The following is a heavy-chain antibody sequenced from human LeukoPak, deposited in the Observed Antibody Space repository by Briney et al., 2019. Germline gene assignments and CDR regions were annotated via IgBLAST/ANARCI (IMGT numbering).Heavy chain of an antibody. CDR2: INPSGDST. V-gene: IGHV1-46*01. J-gene: IGHJ4*02. Sequence: ASVKVSCKASGYTFTINHIHWVRQAPGQGLEWMGVINPSGDSTTYAQNFQGRVTMARDTSTSTVYMELRSLRSEDTAIYYCAKLATSDTGETYWGQGTLVTVSS. D-gene: IGHD3-16*01. CDR3: AKLATSDTGETY. CDR1: GYTFTINH.